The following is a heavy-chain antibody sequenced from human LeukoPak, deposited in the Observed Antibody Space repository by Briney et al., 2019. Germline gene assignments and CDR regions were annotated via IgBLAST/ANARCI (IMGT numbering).Heavy chain of an antibody. CDR3: VASSGFPAYFDY. J-gene: IGHJ4*02. Sequence: GGSLRLSCAASGFTFSSYWMHWVRQAPGKGLVWVSRINSDGSSTNYADSVKGRFTISRDNAKNTLYLQMNSLRAEDTAVYFCVASSGFPAYFDYWGQGTPVTVSS. CDR1: GFTFSSYW. CDR2: INSDGSST. V-gene: IGHV3-74*01. D-gene: IGHD3-22*01.